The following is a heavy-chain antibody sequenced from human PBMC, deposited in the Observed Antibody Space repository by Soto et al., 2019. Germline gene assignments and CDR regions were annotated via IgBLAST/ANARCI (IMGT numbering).Heavy chain of an antibody. Sequence: SVRVSCKASGGTFSSYAISWVRQAPGQGLEWMGGIIPIFVTANYAQKFQGRVTITADESTSTAYMELSSLRSEDTAVYYCARTKGDYGDYGAFDYWGQGTLVTVSS. CDR1: GGTFSSYA. CDR3: ARTKGDYGDYGAFDY. CDR2: IIPIFVTA. D-gene: IGHD4-17*01. J-gene: IGHJ4*02. V-gene: IGHV1-69*13.